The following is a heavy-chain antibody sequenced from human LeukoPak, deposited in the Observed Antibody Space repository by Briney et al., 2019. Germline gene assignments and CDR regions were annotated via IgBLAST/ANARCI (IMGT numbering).Heavy chain of an antibody. J-gene: IGHJ4*02. Sequence: SETLSLTCTVSGGSISSNGYYWGWIRQPPGKGLEWIGSFYYTGSTFYSPSLKSRVTISVDTSKNQFPLKLSSVTAADTAVYYCARDPYCGGDCYSFFLDYWGQGTLVTVSS. CDR2: FYYTGST. CDR3: ARDPYCGGDCYSFFLDY. D-gene: IGHD2-21*02. V-gene: IGHV4-39*01. CDR1: GGSISSNGYY.